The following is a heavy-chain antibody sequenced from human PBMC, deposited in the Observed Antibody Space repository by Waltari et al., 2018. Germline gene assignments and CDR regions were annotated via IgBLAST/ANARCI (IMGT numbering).Heavy chain of an antibody. CDR2: INAGNGNT. Sequence: QVQLVQSGAEVKKPGASVKVSCKASGYTFTSYAMHWVRQAPGQRLEWMGWINAGNGNTKYSQKVQGRVTITRDTSASTAYMELSSLRSEDTAVYYCARDPGSGWFQTYYYYGMDVWGQGTTVTVSS. J-gene: IGHJ6*02. CDR1: GYTFTSYA. D-gene: IGHD6-19*01. CDR3: ARDPGSGWFQTYYYYGMDV. V-gene: IGHV1-3*01.